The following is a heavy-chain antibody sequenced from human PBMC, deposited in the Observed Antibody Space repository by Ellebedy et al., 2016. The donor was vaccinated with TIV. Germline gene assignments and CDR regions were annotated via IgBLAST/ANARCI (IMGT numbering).Heavy chain of an antibody. V-gene: IGHV1-69*13. J-gene: IGHJ4*02. CDR1: GGTFSSYA. D-gene: IGHD6-19*01. Sequence: SVKVSXXASGGTFSSYAISWVRQAPGQGLEWMGGIIPIFGTANYAQKFQGRVTITADESTSTAYMELSSLRSEDTAVYYCARKAGYQAVAGIYYFDYWGQGTLVTVSS. CDR2: IIPIFGTA. CDR3: ARKAGYQAVAGIYYFDY.